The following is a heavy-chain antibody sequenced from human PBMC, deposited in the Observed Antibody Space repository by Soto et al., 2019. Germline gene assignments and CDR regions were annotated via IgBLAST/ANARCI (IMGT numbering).Heavy chain of an antibody. CDR3: AKDMRRYCSSTSCYANWFGP. D-gene: IGHD2-2*01. J-gene: IGHJ5*02. CDR2: ISYDGSNK. Sequence: QVQLVESGGGVVQPGRSLRLSCAASGFTFSSYGMHWVRQAPGKGLEWVAVISYDGSNKYYADSVKGRFTISRDNSKNTLYLQMNSLRAEDTAVYYCAKDMRRYCSSTSCYANWFGPWGQGTLVTVSS. V-gene: IGHV3-30*18. CDR1: GFTFSSYG.